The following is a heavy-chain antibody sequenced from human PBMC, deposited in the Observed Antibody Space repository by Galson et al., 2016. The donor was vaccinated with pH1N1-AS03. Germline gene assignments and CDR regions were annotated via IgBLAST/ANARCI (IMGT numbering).Heavy chain of an antibody. Sequence: TLSLTYTVSGASISSGSYYWSWIRQPAGKGLECIGRIYTSGSTYYNPPLKSRVTISVDTSKNQFSLKLSSLTAADTAMYYCARFTMGAFDYWGQGTLVTVSS. CDR1: GASISSGSYY. CDR2: IYTSGST. CDR3: ARFTMGAFDY. J-gene: IGHJ4*02. D-gene: IGHD3-3*01. V-gene: IGHV4-61*02.